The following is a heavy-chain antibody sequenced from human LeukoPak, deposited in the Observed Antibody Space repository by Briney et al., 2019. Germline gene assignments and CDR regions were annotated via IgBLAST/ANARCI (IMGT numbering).Heavy chain of an antibody. CDR2: INPNSGGT. V-gene: IGHV1-2*04. D-gene: IGHD6-6*01. CDR3: ARPYSSSSYYYGMDV. J-gene: IGHJ6*02. Sequence: ASVKVSCKASGYTFTGYYMHWVRQAPGQGLEWMGWINPNSGGTNYAQKFQGWVTMTRDTSISTAYMELSSLRSEDTAVYYCARPYSSSSYYYGMDVWSQGITVTVSS. CDR1: GYTFTGYY.